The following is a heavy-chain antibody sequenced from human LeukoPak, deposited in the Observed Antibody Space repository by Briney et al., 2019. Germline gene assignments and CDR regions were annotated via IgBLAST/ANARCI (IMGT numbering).Heavy chain of an antibody. CDR1: GGSFSGYY. V-gene: IGHV4-34*01. CDR3: ARVVVCSSTRCYKRNYYYYMDV. Sequence: SETLSLTCAVYGGSFSGYYWSWIRQPPGKGLEWIGEINHSGSTNYNPSLKSRVTISVDTSKNQFSLKLSSVTAADTAVYYCARVVVCSSTRCYKRNYYYYMDVWGKGTTVTVSS. D-gene: IGHD2-2*02. CDR2: INHSGST. J-gene: IGHJ6*03.